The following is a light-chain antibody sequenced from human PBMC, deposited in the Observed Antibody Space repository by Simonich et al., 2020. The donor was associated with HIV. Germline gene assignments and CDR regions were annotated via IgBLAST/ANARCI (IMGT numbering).Light chain of an antibody. CDR3: QTWGTGFWV. J-gene: IGLJ3*02. CDR2: LNSDGSH. V-gene: IGLV4-69*01. Sequence: QLVLTQSPSASASLGASVKLTCTLSSGHSSYAIAGHQQHPEKGPRYLMKLNSDGSHNKGDGIPDRFSGSSSGAERYLTISSLQSEDEADYYCQTWGTGFWVFGGGTKLTVL. CDR1: SGHSSYA.